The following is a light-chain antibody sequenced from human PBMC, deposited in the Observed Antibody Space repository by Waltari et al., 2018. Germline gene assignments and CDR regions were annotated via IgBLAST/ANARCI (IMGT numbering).Light chain of an antibody. J-gene: IGLJ2*01. CDR1: DNDVGNYNF. V-gene: IGLV2-8*01. Sequence: QSALTQPPSASGSPGPSVTLSCPGTDNDVGNYNFVSCYQQHPDKAPKLIIYEVTKRPSGVPDRFSGSKSANTASLTVSGLQAEDEADYYCSSYAGTNILLFGGGTKLTVL. CDR2: EVT. CDR3: SSYAGTNILL.